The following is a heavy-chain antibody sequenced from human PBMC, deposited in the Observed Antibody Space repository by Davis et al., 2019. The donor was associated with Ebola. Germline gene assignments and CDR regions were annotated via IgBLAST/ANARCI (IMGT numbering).Heavy chain of an antibody. CDR3: AIEYCTTSSCPTG. CDR1: GYTFTCDA. J-gene: IGHJ4*02. CDR2: INAGNGNT. Sequence: ASVTVSCKASGYTFTCDAMHWVRQAPGQRLEWMGWINAGNGNTKYSQKFQGRVTITADESTSTAYMELSSLRAEDTAVYYCAIEYCTTSSCPTGWGQGTLVTVSS. V-gene: IGHV1-3*01. D-gene: IGHD2-2*01.